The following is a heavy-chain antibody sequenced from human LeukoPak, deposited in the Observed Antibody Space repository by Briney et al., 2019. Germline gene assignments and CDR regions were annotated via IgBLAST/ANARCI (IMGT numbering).Heavy chain of an antibody. CDR3: ARGVSIGYCSSTSCSEGGY. J-gene: IGHJ4*02. CDR2: ISYDGSNK. D-gene: IGHD2-2*01. Sequence: GRSLRLSCAAPGFTFSSYAMHWGRQAPGKGLEWVAVISYDGSNKYYADSVKGRFTISRDNSKNTLYLQMNSLRAEDTAVYYCARGVSIGYCSSTSCSEGGYWGQGTLVTVSS. CDR1: GFTFSSYA. V-gene: IGHV3-30-3*01.